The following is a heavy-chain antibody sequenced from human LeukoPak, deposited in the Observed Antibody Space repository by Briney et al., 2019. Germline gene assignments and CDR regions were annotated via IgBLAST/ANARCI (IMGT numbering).Heavy chain of an antibody. Sequence: GGSLRLSCTASGFTFGDYAMSWVRQAPGKGLEWVGFIRSKAYGGTTEYAASVKGRFTISRDDSKSIAYLQMNSLKTEDTAVYYCTRVDCSSTSCYFDYWGQGTLVTVSS. CDR2: IRSKAYGGTT. V-gene: IGHV3-49*04. D-gene: IGHD2-2*01. CDR3: TRVDCSSTSCYFDY. CDR1: GFTFGDYA. J-gene: IGHJ4*02.